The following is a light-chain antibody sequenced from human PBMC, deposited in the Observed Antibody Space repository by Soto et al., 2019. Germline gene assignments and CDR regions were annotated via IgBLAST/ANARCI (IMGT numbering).Light chain of an antibody. CDR1: SSNIGTNA. J-gene: IGLJ3*02. CDR2: NNN. Sequence: QPVLTQPPSASVTPGQRVTISCSGSSSNIGTNALYWFQQIPGTAPKLLIYNNNQRPSGVPDRFSGSKSGTSASLAISGLRSEDEADYYCATWDASLSAWVFGGGTKLTVL. CDR3: ATWDASLSAWV. V-gene: IGLV1-47*02.